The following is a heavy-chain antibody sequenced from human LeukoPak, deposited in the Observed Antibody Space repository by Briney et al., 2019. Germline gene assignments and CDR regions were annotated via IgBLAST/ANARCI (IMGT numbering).Heavy chain of an antibody. CDR2: INHSGST. V-gene: IGHV4-34*01. CDR3: ARGRRPIVVVPAAKSLNWFDP. CDR1: GGSFSGYY. J-gene: IGHJ5*02. Sequence: SETLSLTCAVYGGSFSGYYWSWIRQPPGKGLEWIGEINHSGSTNYNPSLKSRVTISVDTSKNQFSLKLSPVTAADTAVYYCARGRRPIVVVPAAKSLNWFDPWGQGTLVTVSS. D-gene: IGHD2-2*01.